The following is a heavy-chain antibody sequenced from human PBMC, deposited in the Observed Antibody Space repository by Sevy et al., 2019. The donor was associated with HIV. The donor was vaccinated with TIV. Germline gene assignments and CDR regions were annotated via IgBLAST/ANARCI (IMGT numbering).Heavy chain of an antibody. Sequence: GGSLRLSCATSGFTFNSYAMSWVRQAPGKGLEWVSTISTGGGFTYYADSVKGQFSISRANFNNTLFLQMNSLRADDTAMYYCAKDFLSPNYYGTQFDFWGQGTVVTVSS. V-gene: IGHV3-23*01. D-gene: IGHD3-10*01. CDR2: ISTGGGFT. CDR1: GFTFNSYA. CDR3: AKDFLSPNYYGTQFDF. J-gene: IGHJ4*02.